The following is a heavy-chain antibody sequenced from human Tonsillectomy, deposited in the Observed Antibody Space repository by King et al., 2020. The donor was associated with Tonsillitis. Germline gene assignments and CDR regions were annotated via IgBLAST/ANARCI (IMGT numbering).Heavy chain of an antibody. J-gene: IGHJ3*02. CDR3: ARECEKTRGVDAIDS. CDR1: GFTFSSYA. V-gene: IGHV3-30*09. D-gene: IGHD1-14*01. CDR2: ITYDGWNE. Sequence: VQLVESGGGVVQPGGSLRLSCAASGFTFSSYAMHWVRQAPGKGLEWVASITYDGWNEYYADSVKGRFAISRDISKNMLYLQMNSLRAEDTAVYYCARECEKTRGVDAIDSWGQARMVTAS.